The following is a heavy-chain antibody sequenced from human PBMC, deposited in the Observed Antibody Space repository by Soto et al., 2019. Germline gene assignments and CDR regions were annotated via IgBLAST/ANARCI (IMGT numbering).Heavy chain of an antibody. CDR2: IIPVFSAT. J-gene: IGHJ5*02. D-gene: IGHD3-3*01. Sequence: QVHLIQSGAEVKKPGSSVKVSCKASGGTFNNYAFSWVRQAPGQGLEWMGGIIPVFSATHYAQNFQGRVTISANESTKTVYLDLSSLRSDDTAVYFCASSTVFGVIAITSKTWFDPWGQGTLVIVSS. CDR3: ASSTVFGVIAITSKTWFDP. V-gene: IGHV1-69*01. CDR1: GGTFNNYA.